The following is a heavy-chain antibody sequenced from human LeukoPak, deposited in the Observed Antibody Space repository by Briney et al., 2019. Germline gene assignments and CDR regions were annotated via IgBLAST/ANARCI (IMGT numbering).Heavy chain of an antibody. D-gene: IGHD3-22*01. Sequence: SETLSLTCTVSGGSINNGGYYWSWIRQHPGKGLEWIGYIYYSGSSYYNPSLRSRVTISVDTSKNHFSLKLSSVTAADTAVYYCASSSGYYLGYFDYWGQGTLVTVSS. J-gene: IGHJ4*02. V-gene: IGHV4-31*03. CDR3: ASSSGYYLGYFDY. CDR1: GGSINNGGYY. CDR2: IYYSGSS.